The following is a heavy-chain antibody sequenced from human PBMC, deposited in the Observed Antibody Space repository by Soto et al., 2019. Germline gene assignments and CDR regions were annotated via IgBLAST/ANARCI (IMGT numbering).Heavy chain of an antibody. J-gene: IGHJ4*02. V-gene: IGHV3-21*01. CDR2: ISSSSSYI. CDR1: GVTFSSYS. Sequence: PXGSLRLSCAASGVTFSSYSMNWVRQAPGKGLEWVSSISSSSSYIYYADSVKGRFTISRDNAKNSLYLQMNSLRAEDTAVYYCARGSHCSGGSCYSWAFDYWGQGSLVTVSS. CDR3: ARGSHCSGGSCYSWAFDY. D-gene: IGHD2-15*01.